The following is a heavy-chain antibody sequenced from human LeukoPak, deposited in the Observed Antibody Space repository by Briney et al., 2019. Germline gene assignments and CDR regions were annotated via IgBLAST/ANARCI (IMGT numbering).Heavy chain of an antibody. CDR3: ARHETVTTAADY. V-gene: IGHV5-51*01. J-gene: IGHJ4*02. CDR2: IYPGDSDT. Sequence: SGESLKISCKGSGYIFTSYWVGWVRQMPGKGLEWMGIIYPGDSDTRYGPSFQGQVTISADKSISTAYLQWSSLKASDTAMYYCARHETVTTAADYWGQGTLVTVSS. D-gene: IGHD4-11*01. CDR1: GYIFTSYW.